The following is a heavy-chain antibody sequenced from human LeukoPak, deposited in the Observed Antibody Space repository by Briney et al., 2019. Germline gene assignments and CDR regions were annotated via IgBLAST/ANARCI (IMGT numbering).Heavy chain of an antibody. CDR1: GGTFSSYA. Sequence: GSSVKVSCKASGGTFSSYAISWVRQAPGQGLEWMGRIIPIFGTANYAQKFRGRVTITTDESTSTAYMELSSLRSEDTAVYYCARDRGSGSYSNWFDPWGQGTLVTVSS. D-gene: IGHD3-10*01. CDR2: IIPIFGTA. V-gene: IGHV1-69*05. CDR3: ARDRGSGSYSNWFDP. J-gene: IGHJ5*02.